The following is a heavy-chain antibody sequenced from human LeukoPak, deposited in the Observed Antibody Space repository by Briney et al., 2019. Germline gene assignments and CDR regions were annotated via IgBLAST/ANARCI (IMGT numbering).Heavy chain of an antibody. CDR3: ARLYSSSNY. V-gene: IGHV4-38-2*01. J-gene: IGHJ4*02. CDR1: GYSISSGYY. Sequence: SETLSLTCAVSGYSISSGYYWGWIRQPPGKGLEWIGGIYHSGSTYYNPSLKSRVTISVDTSKNQFSLKLSSVTAADTAVYYCARLYSSSNYWGQGTLVTVSS. CDR2: IYHSGST. D-gene: IGHD6-6*01.